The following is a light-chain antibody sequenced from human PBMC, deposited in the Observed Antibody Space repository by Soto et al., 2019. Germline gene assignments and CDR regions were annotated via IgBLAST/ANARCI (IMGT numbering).Light chain of an antibody. CDR1: SSNIGSNS. J-gene: IGLJ1*01. Sequence: QSVLTQPPSASGTPGQRVTISCSGSSSNIGSNSVNWYQQLPGTAPKLLIYSNDRRPSGVPDRFSGSKSGTSASLAISGLQSEDEADYYCAAWDDSLNGDVFGTGSKFTVL. CDR2: SND. V-gene: IGLV1-44*01. CDR3: AAWDDSLNGDV.